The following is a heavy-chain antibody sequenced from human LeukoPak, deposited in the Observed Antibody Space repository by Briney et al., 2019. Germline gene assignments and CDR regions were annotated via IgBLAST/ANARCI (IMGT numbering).Heavy chain of an antibody. V-gene: IGHV7-4-1*02. CDR1: GYTFNTYA. CDR3: ARDTAYNWNDLSFDY. Sequence: ASVKVSCKASGYTFNTYAMNWVRQAPGQGLEWLGWINTYTGHPTYAQGFTGRFVFSLDTSVSTAYLQISSLKAEDTAVYYCARDTAYNWNDLSFDYWGQGTLVTVSS. D-gene: IGHD1-20*01. J-gene: IGHJ4*02. CDR2: INTYTGHP.